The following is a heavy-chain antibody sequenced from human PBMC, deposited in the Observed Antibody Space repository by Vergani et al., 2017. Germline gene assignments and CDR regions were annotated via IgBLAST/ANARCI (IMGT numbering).Heavy chain of an antibody. Sequence: QVQLQESGPGLVKPSETLSLTCTVPGGSISSYYWSWIRQPPGKGLEWIGYIYYSGSTNYNPSLKSRVTISVDTSKNQFSLKLSSVTAADTAVYYCARTHYSSSWYQLLFDYWGQGTLVTVSS. CDR1: GGSISSYY. CDR3: ARTHYSSSWYQLLFDY. CDR2: IYYSGST. V-gene: IGHV4-59*01. J-gene: IGHJ4*02. D-gene: IGHD6-13*01.